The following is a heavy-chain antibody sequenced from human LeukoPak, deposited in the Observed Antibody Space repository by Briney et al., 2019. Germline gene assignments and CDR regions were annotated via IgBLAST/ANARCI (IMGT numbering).Heavy chain of an antibody. D-gene: IGHD3-22*01. J-gene: IGHJ4*02. CDR1: GGTFSSYA. Sequence: SVNVSCKASGGTFSSYAISWVRQAPGQGLEWMGGIIPIFGTANYAQKFQGRVTITADESTSTAYMELSSLRSEDTAVYYCARDHSTYYYDSSGYPHYWGQGTLVTVSS. CDR2: IIPIFGTA. CDR3: ARDHSTYYYDSSGYPHY. V-gene: IGHV1-69*13.